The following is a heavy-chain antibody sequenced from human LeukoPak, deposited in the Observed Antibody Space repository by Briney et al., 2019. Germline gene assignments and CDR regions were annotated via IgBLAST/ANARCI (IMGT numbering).Heavy chain of an antibody. CDR2: IYYSGST. CDR3: AREVPIVRGLRWDY. V-gene: IGHV4-59*01. Sequence: PSETLSLTCTVSGDSIGSYYWNWVRQPPGKGLEWIGYIYYSGSTNCKPSLKSRVAISIDTSKNQFSLKLRSVTAADTAVYYCAREVPIVRGLRWDYWGQGTLVSVSS. J-gene: IGHJ4*02. D-gene: IGHD3-10*01. CDR1: GDSIGSYY.